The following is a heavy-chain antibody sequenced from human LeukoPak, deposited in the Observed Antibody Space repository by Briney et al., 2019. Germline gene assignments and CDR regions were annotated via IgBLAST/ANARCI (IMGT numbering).Heavy chain of an antibody. V-gene: IGHV4-30-2*01. D-gene: IGHD3-10*01. CDR3: ARDSSGSYRKYYFDY. J-gene: IGHJ4*02. CDR1: GGSISSGGYY. CDR2: IYHSGST. Sequence: SETLSLTCTVSGGSISSGGYYWSWIRQPPGKGLEWIGYIYHSGSTYYNPSLKSRVTISVDRSKNQFSLKLSSVTAADTAVYYCARDSSGSYRKYYFDYWGQGTLVTVSS.